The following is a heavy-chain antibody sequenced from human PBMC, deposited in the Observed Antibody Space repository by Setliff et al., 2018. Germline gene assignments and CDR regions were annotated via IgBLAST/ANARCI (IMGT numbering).Heavy chain of an antibody. D-gene: IGHD6-13*01. Sequence: PSETLSLTCTVAGGSISSTNHYWSWIRQPPGKGLEWIGDLSYSGSTKYNPSLKNRVTISVDTSKKQSSLKLNSMTAADTAVYYCARSAGYSSSWYNYYYGMDVWGQGTTVTVSS. CDR3: ARSAGYSSSWYNYYYGMDV. CDR1: GGSISSTNHY. V-gene: IGHV4-61*01. J-gene: IGHJ6*02. CDR2: LSYSGST.